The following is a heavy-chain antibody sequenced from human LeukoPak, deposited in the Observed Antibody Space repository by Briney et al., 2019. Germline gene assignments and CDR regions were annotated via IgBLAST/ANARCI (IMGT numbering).Heavy chain of an antibody. CDR3: ARVEYSSSYQGALYYYYMDV. V-gene: IGHV1-18*01. J-gene: IGHJ6*03. Sequence: ASVKVSCKASGYTFTSYGISWVRQAPGQGLEWMGWISAYNGNTNYAQKLQGRVTMTTDTSTSTAYMELRSLRSDDTAVYYCARVEYSSSYQGALYYYYMDVWGKGTTVTVSS. CDR1: GYTFTSYG. CDR2: ISAYNGNT. D-gene: IGHD6-6*01.